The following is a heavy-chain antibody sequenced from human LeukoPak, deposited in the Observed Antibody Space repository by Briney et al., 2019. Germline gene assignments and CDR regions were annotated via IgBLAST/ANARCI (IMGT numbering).Heavy chain of an antibody. J-gene: IGHJ4*02. V-gene: IGHV4-59*08. CDR3: ASGAVTTHDY. D-gene: IGHD4-11*01. Sequence: SETLSLTCTVSGASISSYYWSWIRQPPGKGLEWIGYIYYSGTTNCNPSLKSRVTISVDTSKNQFSLKLSSVTAADTAVYYCASGAVTTHDYWGQGTLVTVSS. CDR1: GASISSYY. CDR2: IYYSGTT.